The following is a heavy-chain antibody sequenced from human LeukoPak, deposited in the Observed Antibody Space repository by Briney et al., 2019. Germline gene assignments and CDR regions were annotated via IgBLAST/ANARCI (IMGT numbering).Heavy chain of an antibody. D-gene: IGHD3-10*02. CDR1: GFTFSSYG. CDR2: ISSSGSTI. CDR3: AELGITMIGGV. J-gene: IGHJ6*04. Sequence: GGSLRLSCGAPGFTFSSYGMNWVRQAPGKGLEWVSYISSSGSTIYYADSVKGRFTISRDNAKNSLYLQMNSLRAEDTAVYYCAELGITMIGGVWGKGTTVTISS. V-gene: IGHV3-48*03.